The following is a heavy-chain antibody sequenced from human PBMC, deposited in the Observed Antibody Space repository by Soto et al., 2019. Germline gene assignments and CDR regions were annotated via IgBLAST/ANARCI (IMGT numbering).Heavy chain of an antibody. D-gene: IGHD3-10*01. CDR1: GFTFGTTD. Sequence: QLLQSGGGLVQPGGSLTLSCADSGFTFGTTDMSWVRQAPGEGLEWVSTLDGRGGITYYAEYVKCRFTNSRDNSRNTVYLQMNSLRGDDTALDYCEKNSGLFNTWGQGDLVTVSS. V-gene: IGHV3-23*01. J-gene: IGHJ5*02. CDR2: LDGRGGIT. CDR3: EKNSGLFNT.